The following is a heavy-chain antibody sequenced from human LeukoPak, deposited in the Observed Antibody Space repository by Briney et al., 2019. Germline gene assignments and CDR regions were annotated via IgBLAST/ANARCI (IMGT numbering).Heavy chain of an antibody. J-gene: IGHJ6*02. CDR2: ISSSAGST. CDR3: AKGGGSYSYGLGLYGMDV. V-gene: IGHV3-23*01. Sequence: PGGSLRLSCAASGFTFNNAWMNWVRQAPGKGPEWVSVISSSAGSTYYADSVKGRFTISRDNSKNTLYLQMNSLRAEDTAVYYCAKGGGSYSYGLGLYGMDVWGQGTTVTVSS. D-gene: IGHD5-18*01. CDR1: GFTFNNAW.